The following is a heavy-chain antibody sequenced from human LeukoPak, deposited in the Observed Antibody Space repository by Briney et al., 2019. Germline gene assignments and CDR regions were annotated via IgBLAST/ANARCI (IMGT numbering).Heavy chain of an antibody. J-gene: IGHJ3*02. V-gene: IGHV3-23*01. CDR3: ARDRDDDGDPDAFDM. D-gene: IGHD4-17*01. Sequence: GSLILSCAASGFAFGSYVMNWVRHAARKGLEWVSTISSSGGRTYSAESVKGGFTTSRDNSTNTLYMQMNSMRVEDTAVYYCARDRDDDGDPDAFDMWGQGTMVTVSS. CDR2: ISSSGGRT. CDR1: GFAFGSYV.